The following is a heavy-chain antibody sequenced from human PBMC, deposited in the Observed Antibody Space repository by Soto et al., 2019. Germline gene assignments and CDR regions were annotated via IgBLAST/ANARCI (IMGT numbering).Heavy chain of an antibody. Sequence: SETLSLTCTVSGGSMRNVYWSWIRQPPGKRLEWIGFIFHSGNAKYNPSLKSRVTISIGTSKSQFSLSLDSVTAADTAVYFCARAHAPTLPFDYWGLGTLVTVSS. CDR3: ARAHAPTLPFDY. V-gene: IGHV4-59*01. D-gene: IGHD2-15*01. CDR2: IFHSGNA. J-gene: IGHJ4*01. CDR1: GGSMRNVY.